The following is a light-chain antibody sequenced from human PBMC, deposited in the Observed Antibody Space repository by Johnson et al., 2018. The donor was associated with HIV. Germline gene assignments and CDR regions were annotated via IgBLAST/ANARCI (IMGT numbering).Light chain of an antibody. V-gene: IGLV1-51*01. CDR2: DSN. J-gene: IGLJ1*01. Sequence: QSVLTQPPSVSAAPGQKVTISCSGSSSNIGNNYVSWYQQLPGTAPKLLIYDSNKRPSGTPDRFSGSKSATSATLGITGLQTGDEADYYCGTWETSLSAGLLYVFGPGTKVTVL. CDR1: SSNIGNNY. CDR3: GTWETSLSAGLLYV.